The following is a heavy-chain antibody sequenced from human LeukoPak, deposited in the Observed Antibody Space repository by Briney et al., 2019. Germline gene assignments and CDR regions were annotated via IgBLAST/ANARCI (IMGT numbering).Heavy chain of an antibody. CDR2: IREDGSEK. J-gene: IGHJ4*02. CDR3: ARDLAGHYYGSGSSFDY. CDR1: GFTFSNYW. D-gene: IGHD3-10*01. Sequence: GGSLRLSCAASGFTFSNYWMSWVRQAPGKGLEWVANIREDGSEKYYVDSVKGQFTISRDNAKNSLFLQMDSLRAVDTAVYYCARDLAGHYYGSGSSFDYWGQGTLVTVS. V-gene: IGHV3-7*01.